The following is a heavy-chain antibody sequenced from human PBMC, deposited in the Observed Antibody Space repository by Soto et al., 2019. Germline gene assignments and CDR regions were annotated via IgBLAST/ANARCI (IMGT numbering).Heavy chain of an antibody. Sequence: EVQLLESGGGLVQPGGSLRLSCAASGFTFSSYAMSWFRQAPGKGLEWVSAISGSGGSTYYADSVKGRFTISRDNSKNTLYLQMNRLRAEDTAVYYCAKVKGYCSGGSCYSDYWGQGTLVTVSS. CDR1: GFTFSSYA. CDR3: AKVKGYCSGGSCYSDY. CDR2: ISGSGGST. J-gene: IGHJ4*02. D-gene: IGHD2-15*01. V-gene: IGHV3-23*01.